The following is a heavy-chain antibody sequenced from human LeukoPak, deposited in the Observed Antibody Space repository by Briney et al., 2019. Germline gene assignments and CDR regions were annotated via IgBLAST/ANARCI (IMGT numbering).Heavy chain of an antibody. J-gene: IGHJ4*02. CDR1: GGSISSGSYY. CDR2: IYTSGST. D-gene: IGHD5-18*01. CDR3: ARGGYSYGYFCYDSSGYLDY. Sequence: SLTLSLTCTVSGGSISSGSYYWSWIRQAAGKGLEWIGRIYTSGSTNYNPSLKSRVTISVDTSKNQFSLKLSSVTAADTAVYYCARGGYSYGYFCYDSSGYLDYWGQGTLVTVSS. V-gene: IGHV4-61*02.